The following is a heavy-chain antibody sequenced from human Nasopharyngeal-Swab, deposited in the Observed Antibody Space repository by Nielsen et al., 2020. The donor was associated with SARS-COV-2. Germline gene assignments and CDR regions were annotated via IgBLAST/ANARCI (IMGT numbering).Heavy chain of an antibody. CDR2: ISGSGGST. D-gene: IGHD6-6*01. CDR3: AHGIAARRRRQDYFDY. CDR1: GFTLSSYA. Sequence: GGSLRLSCAASGFTLSSYAMSWVRQAPGKGLEWVSAISGSGGSTYYADSVKGRFTISRDNSKNTLYLQMNSLRAEDTAVYYCAHGIAARRRRQDYFDYWGQGTLVTVSS. V-gene: IGHV3-23*01. J-gene: IGHJ4*02.